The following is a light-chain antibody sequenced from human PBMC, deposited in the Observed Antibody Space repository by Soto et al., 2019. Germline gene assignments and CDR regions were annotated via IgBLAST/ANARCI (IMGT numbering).Light chain of an antibody. J-gene: IGKJ1*01. CDR1: QSVSSY. CDR2: DAS. CDR3: QQRSNWPPWT. V-gene: IGKV3-11*01. Sequence: EIVLTQSPATLSLSPGERATLSCRASQSVSSYLAWYQQKPGQAPRLLIYDASNRAPGIPARFSGSGSGTDFTLTISSLEPEDFVVYFCQQRSNWPPWTFGQGTKVEIK.